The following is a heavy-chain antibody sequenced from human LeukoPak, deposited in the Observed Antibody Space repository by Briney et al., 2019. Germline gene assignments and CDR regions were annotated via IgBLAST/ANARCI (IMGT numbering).Heavy chain of an antibody. CDR1: GFIFSDYV. J-gene: IGHJ4*02. V-gene: IGHV3-9*01. Sequence: PRGSLRPSCAASGFIFSDYVMYWVRHSPGKGLEWVSGITWDGYKIDYVDSVKGRFTISRDNARNSLFLQMNRVRVEDTAFYYCVKGYSSSWSGYFDSWGQGTLVTVAS. D-gene: IGHD5-18*01. CDR3: VKGYSSSWSGYFDS. CDR2: ITWDGYKI.